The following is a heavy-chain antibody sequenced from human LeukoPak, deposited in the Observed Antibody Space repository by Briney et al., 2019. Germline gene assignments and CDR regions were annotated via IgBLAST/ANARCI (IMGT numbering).Heavy chain of an antibody. CDR2: INHSGST. V-gene: IGHV4-39*07. J-gene: IGHJ6*03. CDR1: GGSISSSGYY. D-gene: IGHD1-26*01. Sequence: SETLSLTCTVSGGSISSSGYYWSWIRQPPGKGLEWIGEINHSGSTNYNPSLKSRVTISVDTSKNQFSLKLSSVTAADTAVYYCARVYPVGATSYMDVWGKGTTVTISS. CDR3: ARVYPVGATSYMDV.